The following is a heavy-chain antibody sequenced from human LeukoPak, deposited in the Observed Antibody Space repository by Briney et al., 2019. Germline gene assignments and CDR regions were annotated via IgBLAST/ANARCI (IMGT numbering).Heavy chain of an antibody. Sequence: SETLSLTCTVSGGSISSGGYYWSWIRQHPGKGLEWLGYIYYSGSTYYNPSLKSRVTISVDTSKNQFSLKLSSVTAADTAVYYCARIISSEMATISGFYFDYWGQGTLVTVSS. D-gene: IGHD5-24*01. J-gene: IGHJ4*02. CDR3: ARIISSEMATISGFYFDY. CDR2: IYYSGST. V-gene: IGHV4-31*03. CDR1: GGSISSGGYY.